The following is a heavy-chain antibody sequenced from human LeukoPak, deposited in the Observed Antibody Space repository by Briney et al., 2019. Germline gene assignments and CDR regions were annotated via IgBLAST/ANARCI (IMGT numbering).Heavy chain of an antibody. V-gene: IGHV3-74*01. D-gene: IGHD1-14*01. Sequence: GGSLRLSCTASGFTFSNYWMHWVRQAPGKGLVWFSRISNDGSSTNYADSVRGRFTLCSDNAKNTLYLKMTSLRDEDTAVYYCTRDLGNNPAADTDAFDMWGQGTMVTVSS. CDR1: GFTFSNYW. CDR3: TRDLGNNPAADTDAFDM. CDR2: ISNDGSST. J-gene: IGHJ3*02.